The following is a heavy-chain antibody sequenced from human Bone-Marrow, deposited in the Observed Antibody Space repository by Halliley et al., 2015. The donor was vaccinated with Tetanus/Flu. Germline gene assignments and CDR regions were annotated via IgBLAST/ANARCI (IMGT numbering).Heavy chain of an antibody. J-gene: IGHJ3*02. CDR3: ARFSWQQLAVDSAGLDI. V-gene: IGHV4-4*02. Sequence: GEIYESGPTNYNPSLKSGVGIAVAKRKNQISLKLTSVTAADTAVYYCARFSWQQLAVDSAGLDIWGQGTMVTVSS. D-gene: IGHD1-1*01. CDR2: IYESGPT.